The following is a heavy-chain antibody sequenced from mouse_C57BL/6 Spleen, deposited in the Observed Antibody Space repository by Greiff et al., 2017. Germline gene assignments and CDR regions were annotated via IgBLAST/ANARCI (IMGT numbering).Heavy chain of an antibody. CDR3: ARGDRDY. Sequence: VQLQQSGAELMKPGASVKLSCKATGYTFTGYWIEWVKQRPGHGLEWIGEILPGSGSTNYNGKFKGKATLTADKSSSTAYMQLSSLTSEDSAVYFCARGDRDYWGQGTTLTVSS. V-gene: IGHV1-9*01. D-gene: IGHD3-2*01. CDR2: ILPGSGST. CDR1: GYTFTGYW. J-gene: IGHJ2*01.